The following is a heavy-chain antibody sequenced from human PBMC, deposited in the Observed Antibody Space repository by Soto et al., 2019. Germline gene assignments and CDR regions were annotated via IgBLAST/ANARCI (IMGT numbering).Heavy chain of an antibody. CDR3: ARFSLELRANDY. J-gene: IGHJ4*02. CDR2: IYATGTT. CDR1: GASISGFY. D-gene: IGHD1-7*01. Sequence: PSETLSLTCTVSGASISGFYWSWIRKSAGKGLEWIGRIYATGTTDYNPSLKSRVMMSVDTSKKQFSLKLSSVTAADTAVYYCARFSLELRANDYWGQGTLVTVSS. V-gene: IGHV4-4*07.